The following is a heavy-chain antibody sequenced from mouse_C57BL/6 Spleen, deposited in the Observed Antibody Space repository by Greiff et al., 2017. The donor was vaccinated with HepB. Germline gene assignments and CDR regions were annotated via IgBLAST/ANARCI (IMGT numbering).Heavy chain of an antibody. CDR1: GYAFSSSW. CDR3: ASPHDGSYGGFAY. J-gene: IGHJ3*01. Sequence: VQLQQSGPELVKPGASVKISCKASGYAFSSSWMNWVKQRPGKGLEWIGRIYPGDGDTNYNGKFKGKATLTADKSSSTAYMQLSSLTSEDSAVYFCASPHDGSYGGFAYWGQGTLVTVSA. CDR2: IYPGDGDT. V-gene: IGHV1-82*01. D-gene: IGHD2-3*01.